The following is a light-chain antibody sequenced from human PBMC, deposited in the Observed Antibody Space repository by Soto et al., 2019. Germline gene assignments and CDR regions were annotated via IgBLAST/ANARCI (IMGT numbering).Light chain of an antibody. Sequence: EIVLTQSPATLSLSPGERATLSCRASQSVSSFLAWYQQKPGQAPRLLIYDASNRATGIPARLSGSGSGTVFTLTIRSLEPEDFAVYYCQHRSNWPLTFGGGTKVESK. CDR1: QSVSSF. V-gene: IGKV3-11*01. CDR2: DAS. J-gene: IGKJ4*01. CDR3: QHRSNWPLT.